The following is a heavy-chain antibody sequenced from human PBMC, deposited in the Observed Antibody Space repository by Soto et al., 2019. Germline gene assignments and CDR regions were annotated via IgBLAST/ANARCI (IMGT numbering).Heavy chain of an antibody. CDR2: IIPIFGTA. J-gene: IGHJ6*02. CDR3: ARDPGEGYGMDV. Sequence: GASVKVSCKASGGTFSSYAISWVRQAPGQGLEWMGGIIPIFGTANYAQKFQGRVTITADESTSTAYMEPSSLRSEDTAVYYCARDPGEGYGMDVWGQGTTVTVSS. CDR1: GGTFSSYA. V-gene: IGHV1-69*13. D-gene: IGHD2-21*01.